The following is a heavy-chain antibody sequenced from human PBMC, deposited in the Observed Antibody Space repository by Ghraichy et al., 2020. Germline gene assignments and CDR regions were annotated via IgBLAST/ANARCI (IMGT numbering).Heavy chain of an antibody. CDR2: IKSDGSYT. V-gene: IGHV3-74*01. Sequence: GGSLRLSCAASGFSFSDYWMHWVRQAPGKGLVWVSHIKSDGSYTNYADSVKDRFTISRDNAKNTLYLQMNIVRAEDTAVYYGTNSPKAEYNYWGQGTLVTVSS. J-gene: IGHJ4*02. D-gene: IGHD6-6*01. CDR3: TNSPKAEYNY. CDR1: GFSFSDYW.